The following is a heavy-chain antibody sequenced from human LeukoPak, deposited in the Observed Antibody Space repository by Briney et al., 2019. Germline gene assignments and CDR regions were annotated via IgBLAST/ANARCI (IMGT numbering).Heavy chain of an antibody. CDR2: ISTSSTTI. Sequence: GGSLRLSCAASGFTFSDYAMNWVRQAPGKGLEWVSYISTSSTTIYYADSVKGRFTISRDNAKNTLYLQMNSLRAEDTAVYYCARVSDYSNYRYFDYWGQGTLVTVSS. CDR1: GFTFSDYA. J-gene: IGHJ4*02. V-gene: IGHV3-48*04. D-gene: IGHD4-11*01. CDR3: ARVSDYSNYRYFDY.